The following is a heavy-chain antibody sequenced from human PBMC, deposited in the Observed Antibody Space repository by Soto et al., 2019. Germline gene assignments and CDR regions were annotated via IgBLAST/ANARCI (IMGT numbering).Heavy chain of an antibody. CDR1: GASFSDSY. CDR2: INHSGST. CDR3: AREVPSRYFDL. J-gene: IGHJ2*01. D-gene: IGHD1-1*01. V-gene: IGHV4-34*01. Sequence: QVRLQQWGAGLLKPSETLSLTCAVYGASFSDSYWNWIRQPPGKGPEWIGEINHSGSTIYNTSLESRVTISLDTSRKQFTLKMRSATAADTAVYYCAREVPSRYFDLWGRGTPVTVSS.